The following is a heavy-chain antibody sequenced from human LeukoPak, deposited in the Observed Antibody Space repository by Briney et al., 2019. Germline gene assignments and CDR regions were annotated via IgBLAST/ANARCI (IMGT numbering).Heavy chain of an antibody. J-gene: IGHJ4*02. CDR3: ARLGYSGYDPDY. CDR2: IYYSGST. V-gene: IGHV4-59*01. Sequence: SETLSLTCTVSGGSISSYYWSWIRQPPGKGLEWIGYIYYSGSTNYNPSLKSRVTIPVDTSKNQFSLKLSSVTAADTAVYYCARLGYSGYDPDYWGQGTLVTVSS. CDR1: GGSISSYY. D-gene: IGHD5-12*01.